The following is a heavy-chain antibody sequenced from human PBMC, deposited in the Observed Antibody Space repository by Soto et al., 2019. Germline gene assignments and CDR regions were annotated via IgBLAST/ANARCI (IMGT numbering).Heavy chain of an antibody. J-gene: IGHJ4*02. V-gene: IGHV3-20*04. CDR1: GFTFDDYG. CDR3: ARAVGDSSSWLDY. Sequence: GGSLRLSCASSGFTFDDYGMTWVRQAPGKGLEWVSGINWNGGGTGYADSVKGRFTISRDNAKNSLYLQMNSLRAEDTALYYCARAVGDSSSWLDYWGQGTLVTVSS. D-gene: IGHD6-13*01. CDR2: INWNGGGT.